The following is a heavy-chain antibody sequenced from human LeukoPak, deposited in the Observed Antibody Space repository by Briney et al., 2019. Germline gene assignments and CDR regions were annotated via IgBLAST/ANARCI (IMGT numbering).Heavy chain of an antibody. CDR1: GGSFSGYY. CDR3: ARGPGIAAAGGGY. V-gene: IGHV4-34*01. Sequence: SETLSLTCAVYGGSFSGYYWSWIRQPPGKGLEWIGEINHSGSTNYNPSLKSRVTISVDTSKNQFSLKLSSVTAADTAVYYCARGPGIAAAGGGYWGQGTLVTVSS. CDR2: INHSGST. J-gene: IGHJ4*02. D-gene: IGHD6-13*01.